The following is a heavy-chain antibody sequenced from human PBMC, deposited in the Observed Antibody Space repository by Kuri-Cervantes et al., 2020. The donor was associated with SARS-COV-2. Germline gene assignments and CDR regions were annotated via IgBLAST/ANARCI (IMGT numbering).Heavy chain of an antibody. CDR3: AREMGRFWSNYYPTYFGY. CDR1: GFTFNSYS. CDR2: ISTSSSYI. Sequence: GESLKIPCAASGFTFNSYSMNWVRQAPGKGLEWVSSISTSSSYIYYADSVKGRFTISRDTAKNSLYLQMHSLRAEDTAVYYCAREMGRFWSNYYPTYFGYRGQGTLVTVSS. V-gene: IGHV3-21*01. J-gene: IGHJ4*02. D-gene: IGHD3-3*01.